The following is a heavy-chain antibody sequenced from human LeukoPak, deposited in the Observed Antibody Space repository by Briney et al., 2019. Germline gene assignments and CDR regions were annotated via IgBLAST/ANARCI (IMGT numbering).Heavy chain of an antibody. CDR1: GGSISSYY. Sequence: SETLSLTCTVSGGSISSYYWSWIRQPPGKGLEWIGYIYYSGSTNYNPSLKSRVTISVDTSKNQFSLKLSSVIAADTAVYYCARYSSGWYEDYWGQGTLVTVSS. CDR2: IYYSGST. CDR3: ARYSSGWYEDY. J-gene: IGHJ4*02. V-gene: IGHV4-59*01. D-gene: IGHD6-19*01.